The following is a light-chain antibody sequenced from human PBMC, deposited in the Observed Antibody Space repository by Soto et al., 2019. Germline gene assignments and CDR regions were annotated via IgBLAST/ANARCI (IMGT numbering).Light chain of an antibody. CDR3: QPYGKAPLT. J-gene: IGKJ5*01. Sequence: EIMSTHVPATLSVSPGERATLSWRASQSVSILLAWYQQKPGQAPRLLIYGASSRATGIPDRFSGSGSGTDFTLTISRLEPEDFAVYYCQPYGKAPLTCGQGTRLE. CDR1: QSVSIL. CDR2: GAS. V-gene: IGKV3-20*01.